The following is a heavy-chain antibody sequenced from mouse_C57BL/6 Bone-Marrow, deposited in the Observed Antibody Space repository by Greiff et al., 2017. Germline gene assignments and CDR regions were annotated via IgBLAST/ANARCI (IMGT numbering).Heavy chain of an antibody. V-gene: IGHV1-82*01. CDR3: ATYYDYDEGVYYFDY. CDR1: GYAFSSSW. D-gene: IGHD2-4*01. J-gene: IGHJ2*01. Sequence: QVQLQQSGPELVKPGASVKISCKASGYAFSSSWMNWVKQRPGKGLEWIGRIYPGDGDTNYNGKFKGKATLTADKSSSTAYMQLSSLTSEDSAVYVCATYYDYDEGVYYFDYWGQGTTLTVSS. CDR2: IYPGDGDT.